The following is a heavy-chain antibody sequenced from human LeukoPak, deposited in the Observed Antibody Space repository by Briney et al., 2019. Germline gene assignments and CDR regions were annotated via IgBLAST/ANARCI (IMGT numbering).Heavy chain of an antibody. CDR3: ARDPKDSSGWYYFDY. Sequence: GGSLRLSCAASGFTFSSYWMSWVRQAPGKGLEWVANIKQDGSEKYYVDSVKGRFTISRDNAKNSLYLQMNSLRAEDTAVYYCARDPKDSSGWYYFDYWGRGTLVTVSS. CDR1: GFTFSSYW. D-gene: IGHD6-19*01. CDR2: IKQDGSEK. J-gene: IGHJ4*02. V-gene: IGHV3-7*01.